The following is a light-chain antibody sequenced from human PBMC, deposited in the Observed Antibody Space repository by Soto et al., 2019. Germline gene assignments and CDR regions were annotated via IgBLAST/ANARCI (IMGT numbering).Light chain of an antibody. J-gene: IGKJ1*01. V-gene: IGKV1-17*01. Sequence: DIQMTQFPSSLSASVGDIVTITCGASQGIRSDLAWYQQKPGKAPKRLIYAASSLQSGGPSRFSGSGSGTEFTLAISSLQPEDFATFYCLQHSTYPLTFGQGTKVEIK. CDR3: LQHSTYPLT. CDR2: AAS. CDR1: QGIRSD.